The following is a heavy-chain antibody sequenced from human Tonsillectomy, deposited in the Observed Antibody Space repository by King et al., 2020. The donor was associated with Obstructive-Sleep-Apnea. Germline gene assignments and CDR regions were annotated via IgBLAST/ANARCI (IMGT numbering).Heavy chain of an antibody. CDR3: ARGSGAAAVNWFDP. D-gene: IGHD6-13*01. V-gene: IGHV4-34*01. J-gene: IGHJ5*02. CDR1: GGSFSDYY. Sequence: VQLQQWGAGLLKPSETLSLTCAVFGGSFSDYYWSWIRQPPGKGLEWIGEINHSGSTNYNPSLKSRVTISVDTSKNQFSLKLSFVTAADTAAYYCARGSGAAAVNWFDPWGQGTLVTVSS. CDR2: INHSGST.